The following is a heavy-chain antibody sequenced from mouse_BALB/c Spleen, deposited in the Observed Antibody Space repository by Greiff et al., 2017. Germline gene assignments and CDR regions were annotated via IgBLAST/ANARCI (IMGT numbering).Heavy chain of an antibody. CDR2: ISSGGSYT. CDR1: GFTFSSYA. J-gene: IGHJ4*01. V-gene: IGHV5-9-3*01. D-gene: IGHD2-5*01. CDR3: ARYSSSGAMDY. Sequence: EVKLVESGGGLVKPGGSLKLSCAASGFTFSSYAMSWVRQTPEKRLEWVATISSGGSYTYYPDSVKGRFTISRDNAKNTLYLQMSSLRSEDTAMYYCARYSSSGAMDYWGQGTSVTVSS.